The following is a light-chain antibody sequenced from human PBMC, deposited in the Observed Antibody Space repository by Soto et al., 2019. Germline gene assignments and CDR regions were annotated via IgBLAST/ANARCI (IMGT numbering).Light chain of an antibody. CDR1: QSVSSN. J-gene: IGKJ5*01. CDR2: GAS. V-gene: IGKV3-20*01. Sequence: EIVRTQSGSTLCVSPGERATLSCRASQSVSSNLAWYQQKPGQAPRLLISGASSRATGIPDRFSGSGSATDFTLTISRLEPEDFALYYCQQYGSSPITFGQGTRLEIK. CDR3: QQYGSSPIT.